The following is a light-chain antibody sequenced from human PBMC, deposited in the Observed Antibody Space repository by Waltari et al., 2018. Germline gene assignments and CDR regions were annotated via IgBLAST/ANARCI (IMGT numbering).Light chain of an antibody. V-gene: IGKV3-20*01. CDR3: QQYGTSPWT. CDR2: SSS. J-gene: IGKJ1*01. Sequence: EIVLTHSLATLSLSPGQKATLSCRASQSVYTTYLAWYQQKPGQAPRLLIYSSSNRATGIPDRFSGSGSGTDFTLTISRLEPGDFAVYYCQQYGTSPWTFGQGTKVEIK. CDR1: QSVYTTY.